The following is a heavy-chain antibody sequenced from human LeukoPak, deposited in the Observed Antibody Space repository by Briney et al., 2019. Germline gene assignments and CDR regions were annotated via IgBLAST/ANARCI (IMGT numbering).Heavy chain of an antibody. V-gene: IGHV3-23*01. J-gene: IGHJ4*02. CDR1: GFTFSSYA. CDR3: ARVRGVQLWSRILDY. CDR2: ISGSGGST. D-gene: IGHD5-18*01. Sequence: GGSLRLSCAASGFTFSSYAMSWVRQAPGKGLEWVSAISGSGGSTYYADSVKGRFTISRDNSKNTLYLQMNSLRAEDTAVYYCARVRGVQLWSRILDYWGQGTLVTVSS.